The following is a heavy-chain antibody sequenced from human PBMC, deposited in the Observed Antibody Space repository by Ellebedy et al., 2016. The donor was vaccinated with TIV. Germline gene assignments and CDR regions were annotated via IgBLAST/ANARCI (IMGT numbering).Heavy chain of an antibody. D-gene: IGHD3-22*01. CDR2: ISNTGSRT. J-gene: IGHJ4*02. CDR1: GFTFNNFA. CDR3: AKGRGGGSDSSAPRYYFDS. V-gene: IGHV3-23*01. Sequence: PGGSLRLSCAASGFTFNNFAMNCVRQAPGKGLEWVSTISNTGSRTYYADALEGRFIISRDNSKKTLYLQMNSLRAEDTAIYDCAKGRGGGSDSSAPRYYFDSWGLGTLVTVSS.